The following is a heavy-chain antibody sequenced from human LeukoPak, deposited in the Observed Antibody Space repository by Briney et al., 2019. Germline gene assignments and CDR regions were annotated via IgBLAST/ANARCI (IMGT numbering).Heavy chain of an antibody. V-gene: IGHV3-23*01. CDR1: GFTFSTYA. Sequence: GGSLRLSCAASGFTFSTYAMSWVRQAPGKGLEWVSAISGSGGSTYNADSVKGRFTISRDNSKNTLYVQTNSLRAEDTAVYYCAKKSPWNYYDYWGQGTLVTVSS. D-gene: IGHD5-12*01. J-gene: IGHJ4*02. CDR2: ISGSGGST. CDR3: AKKSPWNYYDY.